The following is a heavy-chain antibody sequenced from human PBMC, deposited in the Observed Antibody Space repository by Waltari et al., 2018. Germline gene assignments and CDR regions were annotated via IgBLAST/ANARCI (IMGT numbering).Heavy chain of an antibody. J-gene: IGHJ6*02. CDR1: GGSVSSGSYY. CDR2: IYYSGST. CDR3: ARGTMVRGVFAYYYYGMDV. Sequence: QVQLQESGPGLVKPSETLSLTCTVSGGSVSSGSYYWSWIRQPPGKGLEWIGYIYYSGSTNYNPSLKSRVTISVDTSKNQFSLKLSSVTAADTAVYYCARGTMVRGVFAYYYYGMDVWGQGTTVTVSS. V-gene: IGHV4-61*01. D-gene: IGHD3-10*01.